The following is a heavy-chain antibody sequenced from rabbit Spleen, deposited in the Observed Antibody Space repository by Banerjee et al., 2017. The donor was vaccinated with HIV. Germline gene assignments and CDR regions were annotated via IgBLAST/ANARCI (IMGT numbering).Heavy chain of an antibody. CDR2: IDSGSSGFT. CDR1: GVSFSGNSY. J-gene: IGHJ6*01. CDR3: ARDSGSSFSSYGMVL. V-gene: IGHV1S40*01. D-gene: IGHD8-1*01. Sequence: QSLEESGGDLVKPGASLTLTCIASGVSFSGNSYMCWVRQAPGKGLEWIACIDSGSSGFTYFASWANGRFTISKTSSTTVTLQVTSLTAADTATYFCARDSGSSFSSYGMVLWGPGTLVTVS.